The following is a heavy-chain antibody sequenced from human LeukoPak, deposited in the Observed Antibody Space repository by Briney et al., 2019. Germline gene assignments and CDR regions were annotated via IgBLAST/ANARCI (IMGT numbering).Heavy chain of an antibody. CDR2: INPNSGGT. J-gene: IGHJ4*02. CDR1: GYTFTGYY. CDR3: ARELYSSSLEPFDY. V-gene: IGHV1-2*02. D-gene: IGHD6-6*01. Sequence: ASVKVSCKASGYTFTGYYMLWVRQAPGQGLEWMGWINPNSGGTNYAQKFQGRVTMTRDTSISTAYMELSRLRSDDTAVYYCARELYSSSLEPFDYWGQGTLVTVSS.